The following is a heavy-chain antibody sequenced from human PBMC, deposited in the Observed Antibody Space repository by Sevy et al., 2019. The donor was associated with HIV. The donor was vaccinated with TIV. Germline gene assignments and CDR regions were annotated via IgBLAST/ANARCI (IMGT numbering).Heavy chain of an antibody. Sequence: ASVKVSCKASGYSFTNYPIHWVRQAPGQRLEWMGWIKTDNGNTKYSQKFQGRITITSDTSASTAYMELSSLRSEDTTLYFCARGRGGIFGVVVCQLDSWGQGTLVTVSS. CDR3: ARGRGGIFGVVVCQLDS. V-gene: IGHV1-3*04. CDR1: GYSFTNYP. CDR2: IKTDNGNT. D-gene: IGHD3-3*01. J-gene: IGHJ4*02.